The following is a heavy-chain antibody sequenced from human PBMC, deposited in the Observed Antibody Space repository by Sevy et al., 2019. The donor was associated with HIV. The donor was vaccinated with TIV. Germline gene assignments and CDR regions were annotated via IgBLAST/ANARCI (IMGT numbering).Heavy chain of an antibody. J-gene: IGHJ4*02. D-gene: IGHD4-4*01. V-gene: IGHV3-21*01. CDR1: GFTFSSYA. CDR3: ARGYSNYLIDY. Sequence: GGSLRLSCAASGFTFSSYAMHWVRQAPGKGLEWVSSISSSSSYRYYADSVKGRFTISRDNAKTSLFLQMNSLRAEDTAVYYCARGYSNYLIDYWGQGTLVTVSS. CDR2: ISSSSSYR.